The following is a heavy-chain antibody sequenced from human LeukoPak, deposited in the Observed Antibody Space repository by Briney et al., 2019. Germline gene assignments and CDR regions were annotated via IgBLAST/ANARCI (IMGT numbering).Heavy chain of an antibody. CDR3: ASYPRSISTPPFDY. V-gene: IGHV1-2*02. D-gene: IGHD3-3*02. CDR1: GGTFNNSA. J-gene: IGHJ4*02. CDR2: INPNNGDT. Sequence: GSSVKVSCKTSGGTFNNSAISWVRQAPGQGLEWMGWINPNNGDTKYAQSFLGRVTMTRDTSTTTAYMELSSLRSDDTAVYFCASYPRSISTPPFDYWGQGTLVTVSS.